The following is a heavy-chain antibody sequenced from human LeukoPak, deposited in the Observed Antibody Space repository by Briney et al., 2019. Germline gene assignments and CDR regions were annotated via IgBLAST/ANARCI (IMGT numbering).Heavy chain of an antibody. CDR3: AKDGGYCSSTSCRAYYYYYGMDA. V-gene: IGHV3-30*18. CDR2: ISYDGSNK. D-gene: IGHD2-2*01. CDR1: GFTFSSYG. Sequence: QPGRSLRLSCAASGFTFSSYGMHWVRQAPGKGLEWVAVISYDGSNKYYADSVKGRFTISRDNSKNTLYLQMNSLRAEDTAVYYCAKDGGYCSSTSCRAYYYYYGMDAWGQGTTVTVSS. J-gene: IGHJ6*02.